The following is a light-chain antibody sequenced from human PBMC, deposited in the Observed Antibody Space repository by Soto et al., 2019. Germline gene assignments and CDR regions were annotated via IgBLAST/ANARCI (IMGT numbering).Light chain of an antibody. CDR3: RSYTTCSISV. CDR1: SSDVGGYKY. J-gene: IGLJ1*01. CDR2: EVN. V-gene: IGLV2-14*01. Sequence: SLLTPPASVSGSPGQSITVSCTGTSSDVGGYKYVSWYQHHPGRAPKLMIYEVNNRPSGVSHRFSGSKSGNTASLTISGLQPEAEADYYCRSYTTCSISVLVNRTKLT.